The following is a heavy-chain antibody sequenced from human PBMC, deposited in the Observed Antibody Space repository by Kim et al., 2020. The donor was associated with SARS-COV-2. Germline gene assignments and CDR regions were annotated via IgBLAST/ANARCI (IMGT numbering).Heavy chain of an antibody. CDR2: INHSGST. J-gene: IGHJ4*02. D-gene: IGHD3-10*01. Sequence: SETLSLTCAVYGGSFSGYYWSWIRQPPGKGLEWIGEINHSGSTHYNPSLKSRVTISVDTSKNQFSLKLSSVTAADTAVYYCARARITMVRGVRGGLYYFDYWGQGTLVTVSS. V-gene: IGHV4-34*01. CDR1: GGSFSGYY. CDR3: ARARITMVRGVRGGLYYFDY.